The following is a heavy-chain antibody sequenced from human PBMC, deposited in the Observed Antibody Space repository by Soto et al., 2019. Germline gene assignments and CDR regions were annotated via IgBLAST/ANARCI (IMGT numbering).Heavy chain of an antibody. CDR1: GYTFTSYG. CDR3: ARTSTYYYDSSGYLNNWFDP. CDR2: ISAYNGNT. D-gene: IGHD3-22*01. V-gene: IGHV1-18*01. Sequence: AASVKVSCKASGYTFTSYGISWVRQAPGQGLEWMGWISAYNGNTNYAQKLQGRVTMTTDTSTSTAYMELRSLRSDDTAVYYCARTSTYYYDSSGYLNNWFDPWGQGTLVTVSS. J-gene: IGHJ5*02.